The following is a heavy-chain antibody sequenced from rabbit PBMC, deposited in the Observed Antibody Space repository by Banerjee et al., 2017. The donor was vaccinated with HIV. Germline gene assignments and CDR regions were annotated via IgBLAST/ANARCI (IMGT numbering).Heavy chain of an antibody. J-gene: IGHJ4*01. CDR2: IDAGDSGST. D-gene: IGHD6-1*01. V-gene: IGHV1S45*01. Sequence: QEQLEESGGDLVKPEGSLTLTCTASGFSFSSSYYMCWVRQAPGKGLEWIACIDAGDSGSTYYANWAKGRFTISKTSSTTVTLQMTSLTAADTATYFCARAAGYGGYGYSTGFTLWGQGTLVTVS. CDR3: ARAAGYGGYGYSTGFTL. CDR1: GFSFSSSYY.